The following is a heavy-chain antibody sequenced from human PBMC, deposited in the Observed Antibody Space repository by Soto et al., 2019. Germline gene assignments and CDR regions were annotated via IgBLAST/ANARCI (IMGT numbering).Heavy chain of an antibody. Sequence: HPGGSLRLSCAASGFTFSSYGMHWARQAPGKGLEWVAVISYDGSNKYYADSVKGRFTISRDNSKNTLYLQMNSLRAEDTAVYYCAKDLNWNYRPIKYYYYGMDVWGQGTTVTVSS. CDR1: GFTFSSYG. CDR2: ISYDGSNK. V-gene: IGHV3-30*18. J-gene: IGHJ6*02. CDR3: AKDLNWNYRPIKYYYYGMDV. D-gene: IGHD1-7*01.